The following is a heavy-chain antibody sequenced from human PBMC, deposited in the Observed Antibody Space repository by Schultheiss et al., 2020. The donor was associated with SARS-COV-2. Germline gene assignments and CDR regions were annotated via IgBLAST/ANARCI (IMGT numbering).Heavy chain of an antibody. CDR3: EAGAAVADFEY. CDR1: GGTFSSNL. V-gene: IGHV1-69*13. D-gene: IGHD6-19*01. Sequence: SVKVSCKASGGTFSSNLISWVRQAPGQGLEWMGGIIPIFSTVHYAQKFQGRVTITADESTRTAYMELTSLRSDDTAVYYCEAGAAVADFEYWGQGTLVTVSS. CDR2: IIPIFSTV. J-gene: IGHJ4*02.